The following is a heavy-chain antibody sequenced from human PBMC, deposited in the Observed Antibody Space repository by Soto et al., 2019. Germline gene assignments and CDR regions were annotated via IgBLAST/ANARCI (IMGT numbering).Heavy chain of an antibody. J-gene: IGHJ4*02. CDR2: INHSGST. CDR3: ARGPGSPNFVVVPAAIPSYFDY. V-gene: IGHV4-34*01. Sequence: QVQLQQWGAGLLKPSETLSLTCAVYGGSFSGYYWSWIRQPPGKGLEWIGEINHSGSTNYNPSLKSRVTISEDTSKNQFSLKLSSVTAADTAVYYCARGPGSPNFVVVPAAIPSYFDYWGQGTLVTVSS. CDR1: GGSFSGYY. D-gene: IGHD2-2*01.